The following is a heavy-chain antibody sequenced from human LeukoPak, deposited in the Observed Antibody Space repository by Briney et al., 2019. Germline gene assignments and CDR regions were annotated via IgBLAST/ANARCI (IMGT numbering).Heavy chain of an antibody. D-gene: IGHD3-22*01. CDR2: INPNSGGT. J-gene: IGHJ5*02. CDR3: ASIGTYDSSGYPFDT. V-gene: IGHV1-2*02. CDR1: GYTFTGYY. Sequence: APVKVSCKASGYTFTGYYMHWVRQAPGQGLERMGWINPNSGGTNYAQKFQGRVTMTRDTSISTAYMELSRLRSDDTAVYYCASIGTYDSSGYPFDTWGQGTLVTVSS.